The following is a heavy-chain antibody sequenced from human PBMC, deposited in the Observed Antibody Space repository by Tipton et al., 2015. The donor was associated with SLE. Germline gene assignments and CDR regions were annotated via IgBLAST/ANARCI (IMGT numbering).Heavy chain of an antibody. J-gene: IGHJ4*02. CDR3: ARLISAYDCNFDY. CDR1: GGSISSSSFY. Sequence: TLSLTCTVSGGSISSSSFYWGWIRQPPGKGLEWIGSLYYGKSTFYNPSLKSRVTISVDTSTNRLSLQLSPVTAADTALYYCARLISAYDCNFDYWGQGTLVTVSS. CDR2: LYYGKST. V-gene: IGHV4-39*07. D-gene: IGHD5-12*01.